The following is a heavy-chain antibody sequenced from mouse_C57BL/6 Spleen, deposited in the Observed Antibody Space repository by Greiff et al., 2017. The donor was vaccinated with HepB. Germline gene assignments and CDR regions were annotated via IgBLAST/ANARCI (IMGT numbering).Heavy chain of an antibody. CDR3: ARKIGAYGSSLFDY. CDR1: GYAFSSSW. Sequence: QVQLQQSGPELVKPGASVKISCKASGYAFSSSWMNWVKQRPGKGLEWIGRIYPGDGDTNYNGKFKGKATLTADKSSSTAYMQLSSLTSEDSAVYFCARKIGAYGSSLFDYWGQGTTLTVSS. CDR2: IYPGDGDT. D-gene: IGHD1-1*01. J-gene: IGHJ2*01. V-gene: IGHV1-82*01.